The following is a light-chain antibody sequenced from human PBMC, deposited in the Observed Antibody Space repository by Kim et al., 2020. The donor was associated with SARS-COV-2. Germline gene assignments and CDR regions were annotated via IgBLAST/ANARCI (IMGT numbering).Light chain of an antibody. V-gene: IGLV4-60*03. CDR3: ETWDSNIQV. CDR1: SAKSNYC. J-gene: IGLJ3*02. Sequence: SVKLTCTQGSAKSNYCIAWNQQKPGKAPRLLMKVEGSGSYNKGGGVPDRFSGSRSGADRYLIICNLHSEDEADYYCETWDSNIQVFGGGTQLTVL. CDR2: VEGSGSY.